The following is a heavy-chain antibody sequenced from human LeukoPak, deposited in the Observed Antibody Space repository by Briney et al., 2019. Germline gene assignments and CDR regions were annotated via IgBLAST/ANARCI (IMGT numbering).Heavy chain of an antibody. Sequence: GGSLRLSCAASGFTFRSYAMSWVRQAPGKGLEWVSGISGGGSTTFCVDSVKGRFTIFRDNSKKTLYLQMNSLRAEDTAVYYCTKGADSGSYNADYWGQGTLVTVSS. J-gene: IGHJ4*02. V-gene: IGHV3-23*01. CDR3: TKGADSGSYNADY. CDR2: ISGGGSTT. D-gene: IGHD1-26*01. CDR1: GFTFRSYA.